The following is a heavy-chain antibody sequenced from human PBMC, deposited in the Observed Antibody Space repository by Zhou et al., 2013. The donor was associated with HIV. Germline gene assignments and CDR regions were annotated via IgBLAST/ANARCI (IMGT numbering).Heavy chain of an antibody. V-gene: IGHV1-69*01. D-gene: IGHD1-26*01. J-gene: IGHJ6*03. CDR3: AWEGRFVGTSIHLYYMDV. Sequence: NYAQKFQGRVTITSDESTSTAYMELTSLRSEDTAVYYCAWEGRFVGTSIHLYYMDVWGKGTTVTVSS.